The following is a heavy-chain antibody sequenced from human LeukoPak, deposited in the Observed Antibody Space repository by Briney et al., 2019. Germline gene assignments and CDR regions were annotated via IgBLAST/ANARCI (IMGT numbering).Heavy chain of an antibody. CDR2: IFHSGST. D-gene: IGHD3-10*01. V-gene: IGHV4-30-2*01. Sequence: SETLSLTCVVSGDSISSGAYSWSWIRQPPGRGLEWIGYIFHSGSTFYNPSLKSRVTISVDNSKNQFSLRLSSVTAADTAVYYCARELWFANAPGSWLDPWGQGTLVTVSS. J-gene: IGHJ5*02. CDR1: GDSISSGAYS. CDR3: ARELWFANAPGSWLDP.